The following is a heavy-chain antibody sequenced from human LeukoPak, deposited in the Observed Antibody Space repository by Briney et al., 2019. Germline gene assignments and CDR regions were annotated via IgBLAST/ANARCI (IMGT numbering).Heavy chain of an antibody. CDR3: ASSSWSQGY. V-gene: IGHV4-34*01. Sequence: PSETLSLTCAVSDGSFSGHYWSWFRQPPGKGLEWIGEISHSGSTNYNPSLKSRVTISVDKSKNQFSLRLSSVTAADTAVYYCASSSWSQGYWGQGTLVTASS. D-gene: IGHD6-13*01. J-gene: IGHJ4*02. CDR2: ISHSGST. CDR1: DGSFSGHY.